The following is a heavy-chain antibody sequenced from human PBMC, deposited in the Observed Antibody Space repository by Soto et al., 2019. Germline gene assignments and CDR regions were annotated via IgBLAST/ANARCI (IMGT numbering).Heavy chain of an antibody. CDR2: MSYDGSSE. CDR1: GFTFNRYA. D-gene: IGHD1-1*01. Sequence: LSLSCAASGFTFNRYAIHWVRQAPGKGLEWVAVMSYDGSSEYYTDSVKGRFTISRDNAENMLYLQMNSLRAEDTAVYYCTTVFEYWGQGTLVTVSS. CDR3: TTVFEY. J-gene: IGHJ4*02. V-gene: IGHV3-30-3*01.